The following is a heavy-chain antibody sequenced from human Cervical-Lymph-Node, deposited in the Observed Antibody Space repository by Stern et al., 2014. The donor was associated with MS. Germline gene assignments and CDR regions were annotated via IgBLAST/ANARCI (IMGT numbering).Heavy chain of an antibody. CDR2: ISVYNGDA. J-gene: IGHJ4*02. Sequence: VHLVESGAEVKKPGASVKVSCKASGYTFSSYGFSLVRQAPGQGLEWMGWISVYNGDASYAEKIQGSVTMNTETSTSPASMDLRSLRSYDTAVYFCARETPNCSGGTCYPRIDYWGQGTLVTVSS. CDR1: GYTFSSYG. D-gene: IGHD2-15*01. CDR3: ARETPNCSGGTCYPRIDY. V-gene: IGHV1-18*01.